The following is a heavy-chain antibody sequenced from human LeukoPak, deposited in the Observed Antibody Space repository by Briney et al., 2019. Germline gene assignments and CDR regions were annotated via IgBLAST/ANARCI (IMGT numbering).Heavy chain of an antibody. CDR2: ISDSGGRT. Sequence: GGSLRLSCAVSGITLSNYGMSWVRQAPGKGLEWVAGISDSGGRTNYADSVKGRFTISRDNPKNTLYLQMNSLRAEDTAFYYCAKDQRAAAGGARYYYFDYWGQGTLVTVSS. CDR3: AKDQRAAAGGARYYYFDY. D-gene: IGHD6-13*01. CDR1: GITLSNYG. V-gene: IGHV3-23*01. J-gene: IGHJ4*02.